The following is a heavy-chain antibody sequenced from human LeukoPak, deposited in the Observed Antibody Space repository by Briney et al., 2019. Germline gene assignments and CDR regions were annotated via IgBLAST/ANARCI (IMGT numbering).Heavy chain of an antibody. D-gene: IGHD4-17*01. CDR2: IIPIFGTA. CDR3: ARDLLSPGVTTGVDAFDI. CDR1: GGTFSSYA. Sequence: SVKVSCKASGGTFSSYAISWVRQAPGQGLEWMGGIIPIFGTANYAQKFQGRVTITADESTSTAHMELSSLRSEDTAVYYCARDLLSPGVTTGVDAFDIWGQGTMVTVSS. J-gene: IGHJ3*02. V-gene: IGHV1-69*01.